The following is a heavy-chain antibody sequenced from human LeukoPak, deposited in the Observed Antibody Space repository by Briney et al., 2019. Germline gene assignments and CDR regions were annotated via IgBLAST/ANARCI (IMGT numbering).Heavy chain of an antibody. V-gene: IGHV3-30-3*01. CDR2: ISYDGSNK. CDR1: GFTFSSYA. J-gene: IGHJ4*02. Sequence: PGGSLRLSCAASGFTFSSYAMHWVRQAPGKGLEWVAVISYDGSNKYYADSVKGRFTISRDNSKNTLYLQMNSLRAEDTAVYYCARDRGDYLLDYWGQGTLVTVSP. D-gene: IGHD2-21*02. CDR3: ARDRGDYLLDY.